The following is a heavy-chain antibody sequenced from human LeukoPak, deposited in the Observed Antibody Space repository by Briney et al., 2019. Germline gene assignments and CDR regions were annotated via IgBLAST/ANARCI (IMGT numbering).Heavy chain of an antibody. CDR1: GFSVSTNY. V-gene: IGHV3-53*01. J-gene: IGHJ4*02. Sequence: GGSLRLSCAASGFSVSTNYMSWVRQAPGKGLGWVSIIYSDGSTYYADSVKGRFIISRDNSKNTLYLAMNTLGAEDTAVYYCARTSVSMAAKEDYFDYWGQGTQVTVSS. D-gene: IGHD2-15*01. CDR2: IYSDGST. CDR3: ARTSVSMAAKEDYFDY.